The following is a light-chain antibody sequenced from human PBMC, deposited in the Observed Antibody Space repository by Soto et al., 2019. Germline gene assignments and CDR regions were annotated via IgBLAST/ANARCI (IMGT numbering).Light chain of an antibody. J-gene: IGLJ3*02. V-gene: IGLV1-40*01. CDR2: GDT. CDR1: SSNIGAGYD. Sequence: QSVLTQPPSESGAPGQRVTISCTGSSSNIGAGYDVHWYQQLPGTAPKLLVSGDTNRPSGVPDRFSGSKSGTSASLAITGLRAEDEADYYCQSFDSSLSGWVFGGGTKLTVL. CDR3: QSFDSSLSGWV.